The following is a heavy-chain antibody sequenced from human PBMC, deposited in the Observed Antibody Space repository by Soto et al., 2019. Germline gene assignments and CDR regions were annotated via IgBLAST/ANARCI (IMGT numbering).Heavy chain of an antibody. D-gene: IGHD3-22*01. CDR1: GYSFTSYW. CDR2: IDPSDSYT. V-gene: IGHV5-10-1*01. Sequence: HGESLKISCKGSGYSFTSYWISWVRQMPGKGLEWMGRIDPSDSYTNYSPSFQGHVTISADKSISTAYLQWSSLKASDTAMYYCARKEAEDSSGYYLDYYYYGMDVWGQGTTVTVSS. J-gene: IGHJ6*02. CDR3: ARKEAEDSSGYYLDYYYYGMDV.